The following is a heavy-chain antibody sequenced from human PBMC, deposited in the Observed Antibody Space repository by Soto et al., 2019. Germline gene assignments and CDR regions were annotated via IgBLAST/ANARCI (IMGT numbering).Heavy chain of an antibody. J-gene: IGHJ6*02. CDR2: IYHSGST. D-gene: IGHD3-10*01. Sequence: SETLSLTCAVSGYSISSGYYWGWIRQPPGKGLEWIGSIYHSGSTYYNPSLKSRVTISVDTSKNQFSLKLSSVTAADTAVYYCANDQRVRGVTPMKYYYYYYGMDVWGQGTTVTVSS. V-gene: IGHV4-38-2*01. CDR1: GYSISSGYY. CDR3: ANDQRVRGVTPMKYYYYYYGMDV.